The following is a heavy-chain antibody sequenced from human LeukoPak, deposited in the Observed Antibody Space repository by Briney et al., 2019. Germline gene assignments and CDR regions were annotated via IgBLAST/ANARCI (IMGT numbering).Heavy chain of an antibody. Sequence: GGSLRLSCAASGFIFSNYAMYWVRQAPGKGLEWVSAISGHSGSTYYADSVKGRFTISRDSSKNTLYLQMNSLRADDTAVYYCAKWGDYDVLTGYYVSDFWGQGTLVTVSS. V-gene: IGHV3-23*01. D-gene: IGHD3-9*01. J-gene: IGHJ4*02. CDR1: GFIFSNYA. CDR3: AKWGDYDVLTGYYVSDF. CDR2: ISGHSGST.